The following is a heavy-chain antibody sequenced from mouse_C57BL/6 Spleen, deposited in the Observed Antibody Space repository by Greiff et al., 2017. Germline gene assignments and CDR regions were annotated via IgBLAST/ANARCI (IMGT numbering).Heavy chain of an antibody. J-gene: IGHJ2*01. D-gene: IGHD2-14*01. V-gene: IGHV5-4*03. Sequence: EVNLVESGGGLVKPGGSLKLSCAASGFTFSSYAMSWVRQTPEKRLEWVATISDGGSYTYYPDNVKGRFTISRDNAKNNLYLQMSHLKSEDTAMYYCASDGGYDFDYWGQGTTLTVSS. CDR1: GFTFSSYA. CDR2: ISDGGSYT. CDR3: ASDGGYDFDY.